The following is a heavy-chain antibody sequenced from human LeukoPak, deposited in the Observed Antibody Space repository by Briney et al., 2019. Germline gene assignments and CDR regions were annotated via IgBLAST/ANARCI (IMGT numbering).Heavy chain of an antibody. V-gene: IGHV1-2*02. Sequence: ASVRVSCKASGYTFTGYYMHWVRQAPGQGLEWMGWINPNSGGTNYAQKFQGRVTMTRDTSISTAYMELSRLRSDDTAVYYCARDFRGGGPPFLDYWGQGTLVTVSS. J-gene: IGHJ4*02. CDR1: GYTFTGYY. CDR3: ARDFRGGGPPFLDY. CDR2: INPNSGGT. D-gene: IGHD3-10*01.